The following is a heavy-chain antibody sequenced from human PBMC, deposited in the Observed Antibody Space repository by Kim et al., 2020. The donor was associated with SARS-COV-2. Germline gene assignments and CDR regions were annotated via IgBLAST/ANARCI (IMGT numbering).Heavy chain of an antibody. V-gene: IGHV4-34*01. CDR2: VNDSGDT. CDR3: ARGPEDGDPRRYFQH. Sequence: SETLSLTCAVYGGSFSGYYWSWIRQPPGKGLEWIGEVNDSGDTYYNPSLKSRVTVSVDTSKNQFSLKLNSLTVADTAIYYFARGPEDGDPRRYFQHWGQG. J-gene: IGHJ1*01. CDR1: GGSFSGYY.